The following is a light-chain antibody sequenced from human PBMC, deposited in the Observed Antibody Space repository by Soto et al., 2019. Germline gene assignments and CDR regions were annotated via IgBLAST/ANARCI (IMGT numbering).Light chain of an antibody. V-gene: IGKV1-39*01. J-gene: IGKJ5*01. CDR3: QQRYSSSPIT. CDR2: AAS. CDR1: ETISTF. Sequence: DIQLTQSPSSLSASVGDRVTMTCRASETISTFLNWYQHKPGKAPRLLISAASRLQSGVPPRFSGSGSGTEFTLTINSLRPEDFSAYYCQQRYSSSPITFGQGTRLEIK.